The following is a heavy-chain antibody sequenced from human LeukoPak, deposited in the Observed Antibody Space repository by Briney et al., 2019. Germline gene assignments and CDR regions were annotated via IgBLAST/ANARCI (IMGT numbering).Heavy chain of an antibody. D-gene: IGHD1-26*01. V-gene: IGHV3-21*01. CDR1: GFTFSSYS. CDR3: ARAGGGSYSFDY. Sequence: PGGSLRLSCAASGFTFSSYSMNWVRQAPGKGLEWVSSISSSSGYIYYADSVKGRFTISRDNAKNSLYLQMNSLRAEDTAVYYCARAGGGSYSFDYWGQGTLVTVSS. CDR2: ISSSSGYI. J-gene: IGHJ4*02.